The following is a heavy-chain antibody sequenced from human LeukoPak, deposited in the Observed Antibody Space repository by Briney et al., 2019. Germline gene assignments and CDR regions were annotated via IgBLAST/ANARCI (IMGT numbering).Heavy chain of an antibody. D-gene: IGHD1-26*01. CDR2: IYYSGST. Sequence: SETLSLTCTVSGGSISSSSYYWGWIRQPPGKGLEWIGSIYYSGSTNYNPSLKSRVTISVDTSKNQFSLKLRSVTAADTAVYYCARGGWEAHNWFDPWGQGTLVTVSS. CDR3: ARGGWEAHNWFDP. J-gene: IGHJ5*02. CDR1: GGSISSSSYY. V-gene: IGHV4-39*07.